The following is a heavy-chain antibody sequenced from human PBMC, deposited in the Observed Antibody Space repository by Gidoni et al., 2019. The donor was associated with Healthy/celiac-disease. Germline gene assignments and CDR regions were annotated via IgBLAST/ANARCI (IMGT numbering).Heavy chain of an antibody. J-gene: IGHJ4*02. CDR2: IYNDGRT. CDR3: AASKGGRY. D-gene: IGHD3-16*01. V-gene: IGHV3-66*02. CDR1: GFTVSSNY. Sequence: EVQVVESGGGLVQPGGSLRLSCAASGFTVSSNYMSWVRQAPGKGLEWVSVIYNDGRTYYADSVKGRFTISRDNSKNTLHLQMNSLRTEDTAVYYCAASKGGRYWGQGTLVTVSS.